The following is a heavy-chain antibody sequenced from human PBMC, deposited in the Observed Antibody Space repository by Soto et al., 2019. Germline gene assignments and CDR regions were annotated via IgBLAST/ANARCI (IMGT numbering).Heavy chain of an antibody. Sequence: KTSETLSLTCAVSGGSISSGGYSWGWIRQPPGKGLEWIGYIYHSGSTYYNPSLKSRVTISVDRSKNQFSLKLSSVTAADTAVYYCARYCSSTSCPYYFDYWGQGTLVTVSS. D-gene: IGHD2-2*01. CDR1: GGSISSGGYS. J-gene: IGHJ4*02. V-gene: IGHV4-30-2*01. CDR2: IYHSGST. CDR3: ARYCSSTSCPYYFDY.